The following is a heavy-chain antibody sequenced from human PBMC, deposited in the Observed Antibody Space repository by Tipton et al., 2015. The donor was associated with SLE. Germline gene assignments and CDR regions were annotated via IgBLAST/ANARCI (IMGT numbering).Heavy chain of an antibody. J-gene: IGHJ3*02. CDR1: DGSFSGYH. V-gene: IGHV4-34*01. Sequence: TLSLTCTIYDGSFSGYHWSWIRQPPGKGLEWIGEINYSGSTNYNPSLKSRVTISIGTSKNQLSLKRTSVTAADTAVYYCARGVAYYYDSGAFDIWGQGTMVTVSS. CDR3: ARGVAYYYDSGAFDI. D-gene: IGHD3-22*01. CDR2: INYSGST.